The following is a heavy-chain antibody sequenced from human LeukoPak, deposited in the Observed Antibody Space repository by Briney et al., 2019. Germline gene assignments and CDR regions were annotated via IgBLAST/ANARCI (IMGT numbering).Heavy chain of an antibody. CDR2: IIPIFGTA. CDR1: GGTFSSYA. V-gene: IGHV1-69*13. CDR3: ARVAGGSGSYYLFDY. D-gene: IGHD3-10*01. Sequence: ASVKVSCKASGGTFSSYAISWVRQAPGQGLEWRGGIIPIFGTANYAQKFQGRVTITADESTSTAYMELSSLRSEDTAVYYCARVAGGSGSYYLFDYWGQGTLVTVSS. J-gene: IGHJ4*02.